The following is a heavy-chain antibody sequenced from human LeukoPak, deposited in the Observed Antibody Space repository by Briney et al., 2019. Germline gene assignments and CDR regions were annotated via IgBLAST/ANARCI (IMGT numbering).Heavy chain of an antibody. CDR2: ISWNSGSI. V-gene: IGHV3-9*01. J-gene: IGHJ4*02. CDR3: ARRVAAVGFDY. D-gene: IGHD6-13*01. CDR1: GFTFDDYA. Sequence: GGSLRLSCAASGFTFDDYAMHWVRQAPGKGLEWVSGISWNSGSIGYADSVKGRFTISRDNAKNSLYLQMNSLRAEDTALYYCARRVAAVGFDYWGQGTLVTVSS.